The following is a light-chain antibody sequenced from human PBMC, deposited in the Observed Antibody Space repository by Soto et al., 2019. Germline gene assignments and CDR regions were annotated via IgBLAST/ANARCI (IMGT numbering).Light chain of an antibody. CDR1: QNVDSNY. CDR3: QQYGSLSWT. CDR2: GAS. J-gene: IGKJ1*01. V-gene: IGKV3-20*01. Sequence: EIVLPQSPGTLSLSPGERATLSSRASQNVDSNYLDLYQQKPGQAPRIIILGASGRATGIPDRFSGSGSGTDFTLTISRLEPEVFAVYYCQQYGSLSWTFGQGTKVEIK.